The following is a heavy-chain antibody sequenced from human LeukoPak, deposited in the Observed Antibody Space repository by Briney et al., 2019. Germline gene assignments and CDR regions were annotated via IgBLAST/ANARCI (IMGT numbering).Heavy chain of an antibody. V-gene: IGHV4-38-2*02. D-gene: IGHD3-10*01. CDR3: AKSNGYGLVDI. CDR1: GYSIRSGYY. CDR2: IYHSGSI. J-gene: IGHJ3*02. Sequence: SETLSLTCTVSGYSIRSGYYWGWIRQPPGKGLEWIGSIYHSGSIYHKPSLKSRVTISLDTSRNQFSLKLNSVTAADTAVYYSAKSNGYGLVDIWGQGTMVTVSS.